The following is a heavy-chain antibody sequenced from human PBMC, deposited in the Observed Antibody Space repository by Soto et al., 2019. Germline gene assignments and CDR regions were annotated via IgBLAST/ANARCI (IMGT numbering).Heavy chain of an antibody. CDR3: ASTPTNYYYYSMAL. CDR2: IIPIFGRA. V-gene: IGHV1-69*12. J-gene: IGHJ6*02. CDR1: GGTFSSYA. Sequence: QVQLVQSGAEVKKPGSSVKVSCKASGGTFSSYAISWVRQAPGQGLEWMGGIIPIFGRADYAQKFQGRVTITADDSTSSAIIWLRSLISEDPPVYYFASTPTNYYYYSMALWCPATTVTVSS. D-gene: IGHD1-1*01.